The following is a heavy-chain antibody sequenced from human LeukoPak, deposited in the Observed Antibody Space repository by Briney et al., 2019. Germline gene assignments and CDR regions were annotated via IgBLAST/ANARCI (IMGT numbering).Heavy chain of an antibody. D-gene: IGHD3-3*01. J-gene: IGHJ4*02. CDR2: ISGSGGST. V-gene: IGHV3-23*01. Sequence: GGSLRLSCAASGFTFSSYAMSWVSQAPGKGLEWVSAISGSGGSTYYADSVKGRFTISRDNSKNTLYLQMNSLRAEDTAVYYRAKHYDFWSGYYNDYWGQGTLVTVSS. CDR1: GFTFSSYA. CDR3: AKHYDFWSGYYNDY.